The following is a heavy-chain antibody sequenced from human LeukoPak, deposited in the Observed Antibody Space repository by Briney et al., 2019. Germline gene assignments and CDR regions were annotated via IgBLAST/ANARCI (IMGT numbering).Heavy chain of an antibody. V-gene: IGHV3-74*01. CDR3: VSLYETY. CDR1: GNYW. J-gene: IGHJ4*02. Sequence: GGSLRLSCAASGNYWMHWVRQAPGKGLVWVSHINSDGSWTGYADSVKGRFTISKDNAKNTVYLQMNNLRAEDTAVYYCVSLYETYWGRGTLVTVSS. D-gene: IGHD2/OR15-2a*01. CDR2: INSDGSWT.